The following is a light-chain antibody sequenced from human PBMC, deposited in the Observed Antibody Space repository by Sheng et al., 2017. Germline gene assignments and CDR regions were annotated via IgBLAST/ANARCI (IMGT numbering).Light chain of an antibody. CDR2: KAS. Sequence: DIQMTQSPSSVSASVGDRVTITCRASQSISSWLAWYQQKPGKATKLLIYKASSLESGVPSRFSGSGSGTEFTLTISSLQPDDFATYYCQQYNSYKTFGQGTKVEIK. CDR1: QSISSW. J-gene: IGKJ1*01. V-gene: IGKV1-5*03. CDR3: QQYNSYKT.